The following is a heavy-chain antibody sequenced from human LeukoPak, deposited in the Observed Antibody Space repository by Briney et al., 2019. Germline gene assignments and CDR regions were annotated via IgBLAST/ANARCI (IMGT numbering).Heavy chain of an antibody. CDR2: IKEDGSVK. CDR3: ARAPAGSGSWFDP. Sequence: GGSLRLSCAASGFTFNIFWMSWVRQAPGKGLEWVANIKEDGSVKYYVDSVKGRFTISRDNDKNSLYLKMNRLRAEDTAVYYCARAPAGSGSWFDPWGQGTLVTVSS. CDR1: GFTFNIFW. D-gene: IGHD3-10*01. V-gene: IGHV3-7*04. J-gene: IGHJ5*02.